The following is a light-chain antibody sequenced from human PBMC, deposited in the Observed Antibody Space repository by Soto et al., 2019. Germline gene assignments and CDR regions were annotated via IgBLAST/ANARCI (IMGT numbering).Light chain of an antibody. CDR3: QQYNSYSAWT. J-gene: IGKJ1*01. CDR1: QSISSW. V-gene: IGKV1-5*01. CDR2: DAS. Sequence: DIQMTQSPSTLSASVGDRVTITCRASQSISSWLAWYQQKPGKAPKLLIYDASSLESGLPSRFSGSGSGTEITLTISSLQPDDFATYYCQQYNSYSAWTFGQGTKVDIK.